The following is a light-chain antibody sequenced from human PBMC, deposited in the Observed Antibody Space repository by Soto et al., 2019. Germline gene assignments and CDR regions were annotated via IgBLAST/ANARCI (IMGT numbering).Light chain of an antibody. Sequence: ETVLTQSPATLSLSPGETATLSCRASEYVDIYLAWYQQKPGQAPRLLIYHASNRATGIPARFSGSGSGTDFTLTISSLAPADSAVYYCQQRRNWPPLTFGGGTRVEIK. V-gene: IGKV3-11*01. CDR2: HAS. CDR1: EYVDIY. J-gene: IGKJ4*01. CDR3: QQRRNWPPLT.